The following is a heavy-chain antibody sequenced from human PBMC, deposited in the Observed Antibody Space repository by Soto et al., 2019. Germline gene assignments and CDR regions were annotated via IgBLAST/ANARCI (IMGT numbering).Heavy chain of an antibody. CDR2: ISTDNGNT. J-gene: IGHJ6*02. D-gene: IGHD3-3*01. CDR3: ARDQGITTFGVYSMYYYGMDV. Sequence: QVQLVQSGAEVKKPGASVKVSCKASGYTFTNSGINWVRQAPGQGLEWMGWISTDNGNTNYAQHLQGRVSMTTDTSTNTAYMDLRSLRSDDTAVYYCARDQGITTFGVYSMYYYGMDVWGQGTTVTVSS. CDR1: GYTFTNSG. V-gene: IGHV1-18*01.